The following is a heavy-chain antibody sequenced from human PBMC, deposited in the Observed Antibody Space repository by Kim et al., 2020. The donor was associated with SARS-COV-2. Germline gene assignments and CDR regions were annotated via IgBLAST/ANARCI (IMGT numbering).Heavy chain of an antibody. Sequence: GRSLRLSCAASGFTFSSYAMHWVRQAPGKGLEGVAVISYDGRNKYYADSGKGRFTISRDNSKNTLYLQMNSLRAEDTAVYYCARDRGPHIVVAAVDYWGQGTLVTVSS. V-gene: IGHV3-30*04. CDR1: GFTFSSYA. D-gene: IGHD2-21*01. CDR3: ARDRGPHIVVAAVDY. CDR2: ISYDGRNK. J-gene: IGHJ4*02.